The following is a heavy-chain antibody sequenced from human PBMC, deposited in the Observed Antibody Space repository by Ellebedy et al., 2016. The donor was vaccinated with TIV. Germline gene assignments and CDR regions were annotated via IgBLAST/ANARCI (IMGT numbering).Heavy chain of an antibody. J-gene: IGHJ4*02. CDR2: ISHTGST. D-gene: IGHD4-17*01. CDR1: GGSISSSSYF. Sequence: MPSETLSLTCTVSGGSISSSSYFWGWIRQPPGKGLEWIGSISHTGSTYYSASLKSRVTISMDASKNLFFLKLRSVTAADTAVYYCATHNTVTSELIWGQGTLATVSS. V-gene: IGHV4-39*02. CDR3: ATHNTVTSELI.